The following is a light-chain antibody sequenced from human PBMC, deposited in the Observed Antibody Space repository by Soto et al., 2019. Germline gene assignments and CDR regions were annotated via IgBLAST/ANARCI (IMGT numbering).Light chain of an antibody. Sequence: QSVLTQPPSVSGAPGQRVSISCTGTNSNIGAGYDVHWYQQLPGTAPKLLIFGNNNRPSGVPDRFSGSKSGNSASLAITGLQAEDEADYYCQSYDSSLSGSVFGGGTKLTVL. V-gene: IGLV1-40*01. CDR3: QSYDSSLSGSV. CDR2: GNN. CDR1: NSNIGAGYD. J-gene: IGLJ2*01.